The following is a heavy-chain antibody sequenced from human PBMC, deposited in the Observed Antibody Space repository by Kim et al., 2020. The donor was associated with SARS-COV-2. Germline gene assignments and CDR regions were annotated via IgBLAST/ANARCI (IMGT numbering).Heavy chain of an antibody. CDR1: GGSFSGYY. D-gene: IGHD3-10*01. J-gene: IGHJ4*02. Sequence: SETLSLTCAVYGGSFSGYYWSWIRQPPGKGLEWIGEINHSGSTNYNPSLKSRVTISVDTSKNQFSLKLSSVTAADTAVYYCARATMVRATPLHYWGQGTLVTVSS. CDR2: INHSGST. V-gene: IGHV4-34*01. CDR3: ARATMVRATPLHY.